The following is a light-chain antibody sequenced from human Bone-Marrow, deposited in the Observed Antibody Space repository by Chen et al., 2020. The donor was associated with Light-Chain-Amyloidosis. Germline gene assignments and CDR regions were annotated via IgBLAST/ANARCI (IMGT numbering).Light chain of an antibody. CDR3: QSADSSGTYWV. V-gene: IGLV3-25*03. CDR2: QDT. CDR1: ALPKQY. Sequence: SYELTQPPSVSVSPGQTARVTCSGDALPKQYAYWYQQKPGQAPVLVIYQDTERPSGIPERFSGSSSGTTVTLTISGVQEEDEADYYCQSADSSGTYWVFGGGTELTVL. J-gene: IGLJ3*02.